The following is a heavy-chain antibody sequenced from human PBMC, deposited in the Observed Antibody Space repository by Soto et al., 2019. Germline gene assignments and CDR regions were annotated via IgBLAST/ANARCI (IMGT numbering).Heavy chain of an antibody. Sequence: GGSLRLSCAASGFTFSSYAMSWVRQAPGKGLEWVSAISGSGGSTYYADSVKGRFTISRDNSKNTLYLQMNSLRAEDTAVYYCAKSPSSTSVHYYYYYMDVWGKGTTVTFSS. D-gene: IGHD2-2*01. J-gene: IGHJ6*03. V-gene: IGHV3-23*01. CDR1: GFTFSSYA. CDR2: ISGSGGST. CDR3: AKSPSSTSVHYYYYYMDV.